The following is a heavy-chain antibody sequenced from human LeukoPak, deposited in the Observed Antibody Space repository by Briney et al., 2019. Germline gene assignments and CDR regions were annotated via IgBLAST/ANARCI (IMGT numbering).Heavy chain of an antibody. CDR2: IIPIFGTA. Sequence: SVKVSCKASGGTFSSYAISWVRQALGQGLEWMGGIIPIFGTANYAQKFQGRVTITTDESTSTAYMELSSLRSEDTAVYYCASDQHDYMDVWGKGTTVTVSS. J-gene: IGHJ6*03. CDR3: ASDQHDYMDV. V-gene: IGHV1-69*05. CDR1: GGTFSSYA. D-gene: IGHD2-21*01.